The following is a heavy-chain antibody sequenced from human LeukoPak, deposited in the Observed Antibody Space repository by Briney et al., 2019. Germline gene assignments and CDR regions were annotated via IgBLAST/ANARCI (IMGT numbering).Heavy chain of an antibody. CDR2: ISRSSSYI. CDR3: ARGDWFDP. CDR1: GFTFSSYS. Sequence: GGSLRLSCAASGFTFSSYSMNWVRQAPGKGLEWVSSISRSSSYIYYADSVKGRFTISRDNAKNSLYLQMNSLRAEDTAVYYCARGDWFDPWGQGTLVTVSS. V-gene: IGHV3-21*01. J-gene: IGHJ5*02.